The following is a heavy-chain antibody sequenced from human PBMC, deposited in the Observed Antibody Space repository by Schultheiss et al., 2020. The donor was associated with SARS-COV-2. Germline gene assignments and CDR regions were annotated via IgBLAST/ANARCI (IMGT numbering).Heavy chain of an antibody. CDR2: ISSGGSTT. V-gene: IGHV3-48*03. J-gene: IGHJ4*02. Sequence: GGSLRLSCAASGFTLSSYEMNWVRQAPGKGLEWVSYISSGGSTTYYADSVKGRYTISRDNSKSTVSLQMNSLRAEDTAVYYCARAADHYYFDYWGQGTLVTVSS. D-gene: IGHD1-14*01. CDR3: ARAADHYYFDY. CDR1: GFTLSSYE.